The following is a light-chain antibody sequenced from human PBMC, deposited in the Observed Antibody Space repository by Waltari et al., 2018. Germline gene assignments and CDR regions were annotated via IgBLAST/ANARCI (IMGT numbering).Light chain of an antibody. Sequence: DIVLTQSPGTLSLSPGARATLSCRASPGVGKYLAWYQQRPGQAPRLLLYPSSIRATGIPDRFSGSGYGTDVSLTISRLEPEDFAVYYCQKYDFLPATFGQGTTVEIK. CDR2: PSS. J-gene: IGKJ1*01. CDR3: QKYDFLPAT. CDR1: PGVGKY. V-gene: IGKV3-20*01.